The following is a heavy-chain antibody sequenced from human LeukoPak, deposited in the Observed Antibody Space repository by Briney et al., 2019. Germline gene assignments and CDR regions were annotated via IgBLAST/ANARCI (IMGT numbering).Heavy chain of an antibody. CDR1: GFTVSSNS. D-gene: IGHD6-13*01. J-gene: IGHJ4*02. CDR2: ICAGST. V-gene: IGHV3-53*01. CDR3: ARAESSSWILDY. Sequence: GGSLRLSCTVSGFTVSSNSMSWVRQAPGKGLEWVSFICAGSTHYSDSVKGRFTISIDNSKNTLYLQMNSLRAEDTAVYYCARAESSSWILDYWGQGTLVTVSS.